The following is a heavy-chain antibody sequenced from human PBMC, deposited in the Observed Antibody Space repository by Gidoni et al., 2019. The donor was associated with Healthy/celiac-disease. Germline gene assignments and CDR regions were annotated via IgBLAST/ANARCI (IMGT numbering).Heavy chain of an antibody. Sequence: QVQLQESGPGLVKPSQTLSLTCTVSGGSISSGDYYWSWIRQPPGKGLEWIGYISYSGSTYYNPSLKSRVTISVDTSKNQFSLKLSSVTAADTAVYYCARVIRDGDYSFGWFDPWGQGTLVTVSS. CDR2: ISYSGST. D-gene: IGHD4-17*01. CDR3: ARVIRDGDYSFGWFDP. J-gene: IGHJ5*02. V-gene: IGHV4-30-4*01. CDR1: GGSISSGDYY.